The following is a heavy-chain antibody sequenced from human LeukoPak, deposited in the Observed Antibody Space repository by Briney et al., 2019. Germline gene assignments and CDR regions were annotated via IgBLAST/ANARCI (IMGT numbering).Heavy chain of an antibody. V-gene: IGHV4-31*03. D-gene: IGHD2-8*01. CDR2: IDYTGRT. J-gene: IGHJ4*02. CDR1: GSSIGSGGYH. CDR3: ARKMYGVADY. Sequence: SETLSLTCSVSGSSIGSGGYHWSWIRPLPGKGLEWIGYIDYTGRTDYNPSLESRVTISLHTTKNQISLRLTSVAAADTAVYYCARKMYGVADYWGQGTLVTVSS.